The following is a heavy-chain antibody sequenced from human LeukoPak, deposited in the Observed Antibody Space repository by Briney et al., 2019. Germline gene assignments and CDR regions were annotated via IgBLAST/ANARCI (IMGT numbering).Heavy chain of an antibody. CDR3: GKDLDIVVVVAALDS. J-gene: IGHJ5*01. CDR1: GFTFSSYA. V-gene: IGHV3-23*01. Sequence: GGSLRLSCAASGFTFSSYAMGWVRQAPGKGLEWVSAISGSGGSTYYADSVKGRFTISRDNSKNTLYLQMNSLRAEDTAVYYCGKDLDIVVVVAALDSWGQEPWSPSPQ. CDR2: ISGSGGST. D-gene: IGHD2-15*01.